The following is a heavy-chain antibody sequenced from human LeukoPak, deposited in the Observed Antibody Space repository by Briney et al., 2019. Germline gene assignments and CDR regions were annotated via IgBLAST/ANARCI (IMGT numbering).Heavy chain of an antibody. Sequence: PGGSLSLLCAASGFTFSSYRMHWVRRSPDKGGVGVAFIRYDGSNKLYADSVKGRFTISRDNSKNTLYLQMNSLRAEDTAVYYCAKVGGVQQRQQQTGRDYYYGMDVWGQGTTVTVSS. J-gene: IGHJ6*02. CDR1: GFTFSSYR. CDR3: AKVGGVQQRQQQTGRDYYYGMDV. CDR2: IRYDGSNK. D-gene: IGHD3-16*01. V-gene: IGHV3-30*02.